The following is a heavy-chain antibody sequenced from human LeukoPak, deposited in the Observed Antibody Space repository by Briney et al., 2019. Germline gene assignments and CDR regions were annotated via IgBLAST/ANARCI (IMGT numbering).Heavy chain of an antibody. CDR3: TTQKSAGATVFDY. D-gene: IGHD1-26*01. Sequence: GESLKISCKGSGYSFTSYWIGWVRQMPGKGLEWMGIIYPGDSDTRYSPSFQGQVTISADKSISTAYLQWSSLKASDTAMYYCTTQKSAGATVFDYWGQGTLVTVSS. V-gene: IGHV5-51*01. CDR1: GYSFTSYW. CDR2: IYPGDSDT. J-gene: IGHJ4*02.